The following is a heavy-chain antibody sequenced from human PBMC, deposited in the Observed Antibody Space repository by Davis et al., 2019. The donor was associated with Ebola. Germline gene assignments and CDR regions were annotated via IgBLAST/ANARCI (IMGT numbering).Heavy chain of an antibody. CDR3: AREGYDSSGYYIYFQH. Sequence: GESLKISCAASGFTFSSYGMHWVRQAPGKGLEWVAVIWYDGSNKYYADSVKGRFTISRDNSKNTLYLQMNSLRAEDTAVYYCAREGYDSSGYYIYFQHWGQGTLVTVSS. CDR2: IWYDGSNK. V-gene: IGHV3-33*01. D-gene: IGHD3-22*01. CDR1: GFTFSSYG. J-gene: IGHJ1*01.